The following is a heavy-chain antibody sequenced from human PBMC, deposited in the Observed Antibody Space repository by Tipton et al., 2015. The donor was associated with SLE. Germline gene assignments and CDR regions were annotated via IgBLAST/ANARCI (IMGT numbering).Heavy chain of an antibody. V-gene: IGHV4-38-2*01. Sequence: TLSLTCAVSGYSISSGYYWGWIRQPPGKGLEWIGSIYHSGSTNYNPSLKSRVTISVDTSKNQFSLKLSSVTAADTAVYYCARNPNPRYRVRGVMGGFDYWGQGTLVTVSS. CDR3: ARNPNPRYRVRGVMGGFDY. J-gene: IGHJ4*02. D-gene: IGHD3-10*01. CDR2: IYHSGST. CDR1: GYSISSGYY.